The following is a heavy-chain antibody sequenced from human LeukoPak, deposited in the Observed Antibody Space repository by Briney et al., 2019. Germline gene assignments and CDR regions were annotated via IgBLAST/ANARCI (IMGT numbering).Heavy chain of an antibody. D-gene: IGHD3-3*01. CDR1: GGSFSGYY. V-gene: IGHV4-34*01. CDR3: ARHRIRYDFWSGLHYMDV. Sequence: SETLSLTCAVYGGSFSGYYWSWIRQPPGKGLEWIGEINHSGSTNYNPSLKSRVTISVDTSKNQFSLKLSSVTAADTAVYHCARHRIRYDFWSGLHYMDVWGKGTTVTVSS. J-gene: IGHJ6*03. CDR2: INHSGST.